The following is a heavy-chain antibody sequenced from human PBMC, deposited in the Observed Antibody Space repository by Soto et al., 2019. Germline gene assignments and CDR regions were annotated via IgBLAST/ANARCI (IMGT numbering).Heavy chain of an antibody. J-gene: IGHJ4*02. CDR3: ARNSYGSGSSRIM. CDR1: GGTFSSHT. D-gene: IGHD3-10*01. CDR2: IIPILGIA. V-gene: IGHV1-69*02. Sequence: GASVQVSCKASGGTFSSHTISWVRQAPGQGLEWMGRIIPILGIANYAQKFQGRVTITADKSTSTAYMELSSLRSEDTAVYYCARNSYGSGSSRIMWGQGTLVTV.